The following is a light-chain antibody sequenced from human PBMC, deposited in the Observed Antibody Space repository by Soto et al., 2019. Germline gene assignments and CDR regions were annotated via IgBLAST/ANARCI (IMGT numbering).Light chain of an antibody. CDR3: QSYDISLSASSPSWV. Sequence: QSVLTQPPSVSGAPGQRVTISCTGSSSNIGAGYDVHWYQQLPGTAPTLLIRGNSDRPSGVPGRFSGSKSGTSASLAITGLQAEDEADYYCQSYDISLSASSPSWVFGGGTKLTVL. CDR1: SSNIGAGYD. J-gene: IGLJ3*02. CDR2: GNS. V-gene: IGLV1-40*01.